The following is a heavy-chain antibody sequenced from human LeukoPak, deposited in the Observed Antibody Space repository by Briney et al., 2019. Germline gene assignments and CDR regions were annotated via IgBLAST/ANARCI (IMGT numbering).Heavy chain of an antibody. CDR2: ISSSSSYI. CDR3: ARARYSSSFRAFDI. CDR1: GFTFSSYS. D-gene: IGHD6-13*01. Sequence: GVSLRLSCAASGFTFSSYSMNWVRQAPGKGLEWVSSISSSSSYIYYADSVKGRFTISRDNAKNSLYLQMHSLRAEDTAVYYCARARYSSSFRAFDIWGQGTMVTVSS. V-gene: IGHV3-21*01. J-gene: IGHJ3*02.